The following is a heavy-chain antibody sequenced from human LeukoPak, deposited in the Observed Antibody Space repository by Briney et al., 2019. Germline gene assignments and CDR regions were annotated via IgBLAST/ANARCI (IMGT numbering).Heavy chain of an antibody. V-gene: IGHV3-21*01. D-gene: IGHD4-17*01. CDR3: ARGHTAVTRHFDF. CDR1: GFTFTTYS. CDR2: ISSCSSAI. Sequence: PGGSLRLSCPASGFTFTTYSMTWLRQAPGKGLEWVSIISSCSSAIFSADALKGRFTISRNDAKNLLYLDMNSLRAEDTAVYYCARGHTAVTRHFDFWGQGTLVTVSS. J-gene: IGHJ4*02.